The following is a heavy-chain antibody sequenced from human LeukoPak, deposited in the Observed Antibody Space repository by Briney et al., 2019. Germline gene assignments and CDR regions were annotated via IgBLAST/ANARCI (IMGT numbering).Heavy chain of an antibody. V-gene: IGHV3-7*01. Sequence: GGSLRLSCAASGFTVSSNYMSWVRQAPGKGLEWVANIKHDESEKNYLDSVKGRFTISRDNAQNSLYLQMNGLRVEDTAVYYCTRRLDDWGQGTLVTVSS. CDR1: GFTVSSNY. CDR2: IKHDESEK. D-gene: IGHD3-16*01. J-gene: IGHJ4*02. CDR3: TRRLDD.